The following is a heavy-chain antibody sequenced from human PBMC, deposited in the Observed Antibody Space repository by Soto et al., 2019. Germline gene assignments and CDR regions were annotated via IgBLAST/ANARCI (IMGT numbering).Heavy chain of an antibody. D-gene: IGHD2-15*01. CDR1: GGTFSSYA. CDR3: ARYCSGGSCPTSYYYGMDV. V-gene: IGHV1-69*06. Sequence: QVQLVQSGAEVKKPGSSVKVSCKASGGTFSSYAISWVRQAPGQGLEWMGGIIPIFGTANYAQKFQGRVTITADKSTSTAYMELSSLRSEDTAVYYCARYCSGGSCPTSYYYGMDVWGQGTTVTVSS. J-gene: IGHJ6*02. CDR2: IIPIFGTA.